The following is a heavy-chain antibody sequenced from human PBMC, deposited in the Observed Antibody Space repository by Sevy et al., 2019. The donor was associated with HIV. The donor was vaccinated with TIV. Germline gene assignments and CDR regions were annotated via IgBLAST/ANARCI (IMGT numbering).Heavy chain of an antibody. Sequence: GGSLRLSCAASGFTFSTHWMSWVRQAPWKGLEWVANIKEDGSEKYYVDSVKGRFTISRDNAKNSLFLQMNSLRAEDTAVYYCAKDVYWGQGTLVTVSS. J-gene: IGHJ4*02. CDR1: GFTFSTHW. CDR2: IKEDGSEK. V-gene: IGHV3-7*03. CDR3: AKDVY.